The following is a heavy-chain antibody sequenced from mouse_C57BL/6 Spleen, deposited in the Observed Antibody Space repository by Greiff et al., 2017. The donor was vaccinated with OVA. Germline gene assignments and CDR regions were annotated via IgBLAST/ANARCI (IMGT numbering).Heavy chain of an antibody. D-gene: IGHD1-1*01. CDR2: INYDGSST. V-gene: IGHV5-16*01. J-gene: IGHJ2*01. CDR3: ARKLGYGSSYYFDY. Sequence: EVKLVESEGGLVQPGSSMKLSCTASGFTFSDYYMAWVRQVPEKGLEWVANINYDGSSTYYLDSLKSRFIISRDNAKNILDLQMSSLKSEDTATDYGARKLGYGSSYYFDYWGQGTTLTVSS. CDR1: GFTFSDYY.